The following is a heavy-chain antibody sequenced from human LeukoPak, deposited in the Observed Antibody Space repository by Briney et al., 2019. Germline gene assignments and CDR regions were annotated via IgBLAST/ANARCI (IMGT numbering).Heavy chain of an antibody. J-gene: IGHJ4*02. CDR2: ISGSGGST. Sequence: PGGSLRLSCAASGFTFSSYAMSWVRQAPGKGLEWVSAISGSGGSTYYADSVKGRFTISRDNSKNALYLQMNSLRAEDTAVYYCAKDPHYFDWLFRWGQGTLVTVSS. CDR3: AKDPHYFDWLFR. V-gene: IGHV3-23*01. D-gene: IGHD3-9*01. CDR1: GFTFSSYA.